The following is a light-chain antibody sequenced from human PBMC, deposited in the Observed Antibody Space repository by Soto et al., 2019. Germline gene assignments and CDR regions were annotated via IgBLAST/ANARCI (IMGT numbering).Light chain of an antibody. CDR1: QDISNY. V-gene: IGKV1-33*01. CDR2: DAS. J-gene: IGKJ5*01. CDR3: QQSYSSIT. Sequence: DIQMTQSPSSLSASLGDRVTITCQASQDISNYLNWYQQKPGKAPKLLIYDASNLETGVPSRFSGSGSGTDFTFTISSLQPEDIATYYCQQSYSSITFGQGTRLEIK.